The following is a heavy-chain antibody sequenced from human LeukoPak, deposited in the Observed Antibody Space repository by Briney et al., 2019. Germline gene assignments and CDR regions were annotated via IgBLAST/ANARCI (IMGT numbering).Heavy chain of an antibody. CDR1: GVSISSSSYY. Sequence: SETLSLTCSVSGVSISSSSYYWGWIRQPPGKGLEWIGSIYYGGNTYYNPSLKSRVTISVDTSKNQFSLKLSSVTAADTAVYYCAREGRRGFDPWGQGTLVTVSS. V-gene: IGHV4-39*07. CDR3: AREGRRGFDP. D-gene: IGHD1-14*01. CDR2: IYYGGNT. J-gene: IGHJ5*02.